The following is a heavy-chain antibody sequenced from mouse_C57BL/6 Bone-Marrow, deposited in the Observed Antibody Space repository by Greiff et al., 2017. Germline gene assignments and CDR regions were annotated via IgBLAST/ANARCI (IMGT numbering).Heavy chain of an antibody. Sequence: QVQLQQPGAELVKPGASVKLSCKASGYTFTSYWMHWVKQRPGQGLEWIGMIHPNSGSTNYNEKFKSKATLTVDKSSSTAYMQLRSLTSEDSAVYSCARARTRGWFAYWCQGTLVTVSA. J-gene: IGHJ3*01. V-gene: IGHV1-64*01. CDR2: IHPNSGST. CDR3: ARARTRGWFAY. CDR1: GYTFTSYW.